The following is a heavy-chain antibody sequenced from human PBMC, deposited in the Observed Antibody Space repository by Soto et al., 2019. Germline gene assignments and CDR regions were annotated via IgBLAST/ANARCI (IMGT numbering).Heavy chain of an antibody. V-gene: IGHV1-8*01. CDR1: GYTFTSYD. J-gene: IGHJ4*02. CDR2: MNPNSGNT. CDR3: AGAYDSSGYPDY. D-gene: IGHD3-22*01. Sequence: QVQLVQSGAEVKKPGASVKVSCKASGYTFTSYDINWVRQATGQGLEWMGWMNPNSGNTGYAQKYQGRDAITSNTSISTAYMELSSLRSEDTAVYYCAGAYDSSGYPDYWGQGTLGTVSS.